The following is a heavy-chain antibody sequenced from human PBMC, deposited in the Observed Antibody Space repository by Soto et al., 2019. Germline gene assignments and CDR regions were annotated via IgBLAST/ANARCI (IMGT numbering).Heavy chain of an antibody. D-gene: IGHD3-16*02. CDR1: GVDFRGSY. J-gene: IGHJ5*02. V-gene: IGHV3-11*01. CDR3: AGFKEGKIVGLRWLDP. Sequence: GGSLRLSCVGSGVDFRGSYMDWIRQAPGKGLEWISYISDTGRTIHYADSVKGRFVISRDNSRDSLYLQMNDLRADDTAIYYCAGFKEGKIVGLRWLDPWGQGTRVTVSS. CDR2: ISDTGRTI.